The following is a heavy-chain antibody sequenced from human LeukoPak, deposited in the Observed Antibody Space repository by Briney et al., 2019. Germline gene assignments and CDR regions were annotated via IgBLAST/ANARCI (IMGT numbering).Heavy chain of an antibody. Sequence: GGSLRLSCAASGFTFSSYWMHWVRQAPGKGLVWVSRINSDGSSTSYADSAKGRFTISRDNAKNTLYLQMNSLRAEDTALYYCAKDTRSGWTFDYWGQGTLVTVSS. V-gene: IGHV3-74*01. J-gene: IGHJ4*02. D-gene: IGHD6-19*01. CDR1: GFTFSSYW. CDR3: AKDTRSGWTFDY. CDR2: INSDGSST.